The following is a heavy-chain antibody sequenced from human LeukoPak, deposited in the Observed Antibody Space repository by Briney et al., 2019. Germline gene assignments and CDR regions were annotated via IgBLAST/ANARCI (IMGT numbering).Heavy chain of an antibody. J-gene: IGHJ3*02. CDR1: GGSISSGSYY. CDR2: IYTSGST. V-gene: IGHV4-61*02. Sequence: PSETLSLTCTVSGGSISSGSYYWSWIRQPAGKGLEWIGRIYTSGSTNYNPSLKSRVTISVDTSKNQFSLKLSSVTAADTAVYYCARPFLRYFDWFRGGDAFDIWGQGTMVTVSS. D-gene: IGHD3-9*01. CDR3: ARPFLRYFDWFRGGDAFDI.